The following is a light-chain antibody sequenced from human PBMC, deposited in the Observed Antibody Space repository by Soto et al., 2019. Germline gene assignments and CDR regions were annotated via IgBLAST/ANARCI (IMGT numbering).Light chain of an antibody. CDR3: QQYNTYST. V-gene: IGKV1-5*03. J-gene: IGKJ5*01. Sequence: DIQMTQSPSTLSASVGDRVTITCRASQSISTSLAWYQQKSGKAPKLLIYKASTLESGVPSRFSGSGSGTEFTLTISSLQPDDFATYYCQQYNTYSTFGQGTRLEIK. CDR1: QSISTS. CDR2: KAS.